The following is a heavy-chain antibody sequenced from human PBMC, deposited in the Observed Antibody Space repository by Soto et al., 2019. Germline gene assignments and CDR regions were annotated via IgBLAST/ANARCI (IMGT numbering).Heavy chain of an antibody. CDR3: ARGGSSSDNGMDV. CDR1: GFSFSTYS. Sequence: EVQLVESGGGLVQPGGSLRLSCAASGFSFSTYSMNWVRQAPGKGLEWVSYISSRSYTIYYVDSVKGRFTISRDNAKNSLYLQINSLRDEDTAVYYCARGGSSSDNGMDVWGQGTTVTASS. J-gene: IGHJ6*02. CDR2: ISSRSYTI. D-gene: IGHD6-6*01. V-gene: IGHV3-48*02.